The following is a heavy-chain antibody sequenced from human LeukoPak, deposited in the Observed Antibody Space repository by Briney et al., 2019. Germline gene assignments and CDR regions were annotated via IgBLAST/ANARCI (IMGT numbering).Heavy chain of an antibody. CDR3: AAKGYSYGNNAFDI. J-gene: IGHJ3*02. V-gene: IGHV3-30*03. CDR1: GFTFSSCV. D-gene: IGHD5-18*01. Sequence: GGSLRLSCAASGFTFSSCVMHWVRQAPGKRLEWVAVISYDGSNKFYADSVTGRFTISRDNSKNTLYLQMNSLRAEDTAVYYCAAKGYSYGNNAFDIWGQGTMVTVSS. CDR2: ISYDGSNK.